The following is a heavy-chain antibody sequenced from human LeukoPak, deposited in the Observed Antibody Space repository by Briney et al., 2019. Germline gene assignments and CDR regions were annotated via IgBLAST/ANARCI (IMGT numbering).Heavy chain of an antibody. V-gene: IGHV3-23*01. CDR3: ATIGDRRTGELYRIDY. CDR1: GFAFNFYA. Sequence: GGPLRLSCAASGFAFNFYAMTWIRQAPGKGLQWLSTVNANGINTYYADSVRGRFTISRDNSKNTLYLQMNSLRPEDAAIYYCATIGDRRTGELYRIDYWGQGTLVTVSS. D-gene: IGHD7-27*01. CDR2: VNANGINT. J-gene: IGHJ4*02.